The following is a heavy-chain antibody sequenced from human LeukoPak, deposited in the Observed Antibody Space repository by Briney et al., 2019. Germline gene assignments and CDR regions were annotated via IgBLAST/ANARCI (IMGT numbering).Heavy chain of an antibody. CDR2: VSGSGGST. J-gene: IGHJ1*01. CDR3: AKHWDSSSWYGYFQH. Sequence: GGSLRLSCAASGFTFTSYGMSWVRQAPGKGLDWVSAVSGSGGSTNYADSVTGRFTISRDNSKNTLYLQMNSLRAEDTAVYYCAKHWDSSSWYGYFQHWGQGTLVTVPS. V-gene: IGHV3-23*01. D-gene: IGHD6-13*01. CDR1: GFTFTSYG.